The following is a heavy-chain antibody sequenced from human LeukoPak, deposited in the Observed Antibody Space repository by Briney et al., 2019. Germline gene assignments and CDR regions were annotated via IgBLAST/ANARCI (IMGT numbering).Heavy chain of an antibody. CDR2: FDPEDGET. V-gene: IGHV1-24*01. Sequence: ASVKVSCKVSGYTLTELSMHWVRQAPGKGLEWMGGFDPEDGETIYAQKFQGRVTMTENTSTDTAYMELSSLRSEDTAVYYCATPLDLDYGGNTPSYYYYMDVWGKGTTVTVSS. CDR3: ATPLDLDYGGNTPSYYYYMDV. J-gene: IGHJ6*03. CDR1: GYTLTELS. D-gene: IGHD4-23*01.